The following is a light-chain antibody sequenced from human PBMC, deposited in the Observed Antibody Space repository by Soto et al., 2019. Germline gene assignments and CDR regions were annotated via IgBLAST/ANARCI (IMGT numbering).Light chain of an antibody. V-gene: IGKV3-20*01. J-gene: IGKJ3*01. CDR3: QQYGTSHLT. Sequence: EIVLTQSPGTLSLSPGERATLSCRASQSVSNSYLAWYQQKPAQAPRLLIYGASSRATGIPDRFSGSGSGTDFTLTISRLEPEDIAVYYCQQYGTSHLTFGPGTKVDIK. CDR1: QSVSNSY. CDR2: GAS.